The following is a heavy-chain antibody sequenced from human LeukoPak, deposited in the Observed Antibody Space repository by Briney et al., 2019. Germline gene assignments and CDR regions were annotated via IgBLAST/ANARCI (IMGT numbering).Heavy chain of an antibody. J-gene: IGHJ3*02. CDR1: GGSISSGSYY. Sequence: SETLSVTCTVSGGSISSGSYYWSWIRQPAGKGLEWIGRIYTSGSTNYNPSLKSRVTISVDTSKNQFSLRLSSVTAADTAVYYCARVRRVVVITLTSGAFDIWGQGTMVTVSS. D-gene: IGHD3-22*01. V-gene: IGHV4-61*02. CDR2: IYTSGST. CDR3: ARVRRVVVITLTSGAFDI.